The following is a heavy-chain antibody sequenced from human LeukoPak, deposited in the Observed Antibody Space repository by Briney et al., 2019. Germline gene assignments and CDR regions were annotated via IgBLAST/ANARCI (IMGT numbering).Heavy chain of an antibody. V-gene: IGHV1-2*02. CDR2: INPKNGGT. Sequence: GASVRVSCKASGYTFTGYYIHWVRQVPGQGFEWMGWINPKNGGTNYAQRFQDRVTMTTDTSTSTAYMELRSLRSDDTAVYYCARDPSGDDFWSGYSYYYYYGMDVWGQGTTVTVSS. D-gene: IGHD3-3*01. CDR3: ARDPSGDDFWSGYSYYYYYGMDV. CDR1: GYTFTGYY. J-gene: IGHJ6*02.